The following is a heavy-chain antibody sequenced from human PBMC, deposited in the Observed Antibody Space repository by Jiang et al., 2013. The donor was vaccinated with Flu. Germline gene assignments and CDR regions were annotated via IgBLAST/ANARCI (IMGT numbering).Heavy chain of an antibody. J-gene: IGHJ4*02. CDR1: GFTFSSYW. CDR2: IKQDGSEK. D-gene: IGHD3-9*01. Sequence: QLVESGGGLVQPGGSLRLSCAASGFTFSSYWMSWVRQAPGKGLEWVANIKQDGSEKYYVDSVKGRFTISRDNAKNSLYLQMNSLRAEDTAVYYCARLPLYYDILTGYPAGLYYFDYWGQGTLVTVSS. V-gene: IGHV3-7*03. CDR3: ARLPLYYDILTGYPAGLYYFDY.